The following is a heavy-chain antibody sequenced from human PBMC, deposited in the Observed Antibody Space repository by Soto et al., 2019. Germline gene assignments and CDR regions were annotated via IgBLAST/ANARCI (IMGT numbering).Heavy chain of an antibody. J-gene: IGHJ4*02. V-gene: IGHV1-18*01. CDR2: ISAYNGNT. CDR1: GYTFTSYG. Sequence: ASEKVSCKASGYTFTSYGISWVRQAPGQGLEWMGWISAYNGNTNYAQKLQGRVTMTTDTSTSTAYMELRSLRSDDTAVYYCARDIPFSSSWYFDYWGQGTLVTVSS. D-gene: IGHD6-13*01. CDR3: ARDIPFSSSWYFDY.